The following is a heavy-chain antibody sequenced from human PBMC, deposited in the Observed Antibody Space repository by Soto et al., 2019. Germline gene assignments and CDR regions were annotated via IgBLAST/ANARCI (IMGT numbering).Heavy chain of an antibody. J-gene: IGHJ6*03. CDR1: GYSLTGYY. V-gene: IGHV1-2*04. D-gene: IGHD5-18*01. CDR3: ARDLGDTAMAGYYYYYMDV. CDR2: INPNSGGT. Sequence: ASVRVSCKASGYSLTGYYMHWVRQAPGQGLEWMGWINPNSGGTNYAQKFQGWVTMTRDTSISTAYMELSRLRSDDTAVYYCARDLGDTAMAGYYYYYMDVWGKGTTVTVSS.